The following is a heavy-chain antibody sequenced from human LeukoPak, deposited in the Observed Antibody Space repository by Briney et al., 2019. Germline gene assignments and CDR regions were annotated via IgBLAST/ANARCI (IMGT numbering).Heavy chain of an antibody. CDR1: GYTFTSYG. Sequence: VSVKVSCKASGYTFTSYGISWVRQAPGQGLEWMGWISAYNGNTNYAQKLQGRVTMTTDTSTSTAYMELRSLRSDDTAVYYCARAPIAASWFDPWGQGTLVTVSS. CDR2: ISAYNGNT. CDR3: ARAPIAASWFDP. D-gene: IGHD6-13*01. V-gene: IGHV1-18*01. J-gene: IGHJ5*02.